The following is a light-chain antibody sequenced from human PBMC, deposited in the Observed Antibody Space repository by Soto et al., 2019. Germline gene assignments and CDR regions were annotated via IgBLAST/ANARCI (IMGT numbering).Light chain of an antibody. J-gene: IGLJ1*01. CDR3: QAWDSSTYV. Sequence: SYELTQPPSVSVSPGQTASITCSGDKLWDKYACWYQQKPGQSPVLVIYQDSKRPSGIPERFSGSNSGNTATLTISGTQAMDEADYYCQAWDSSTYVFGTGTKLTVL. V-gene: IGLV3-1*01. CDR1: KLWDKY. CDR2: QDS.